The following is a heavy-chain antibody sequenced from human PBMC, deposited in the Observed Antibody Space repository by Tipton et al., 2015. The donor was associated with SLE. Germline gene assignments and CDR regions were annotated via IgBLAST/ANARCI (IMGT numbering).Heavy chain of an antibody. D-gene: IGHD7-27*01. V-gene: IGHV1-69*08. J-gene: IGHJ4*02. CDR2: LIPILGTA. CDR1: GGTFGSYT. CDR3: TQGGALGAGDY. Sequence: QVQLVQSGAEVKKPGSSVKVSCKASGGTFGSYTVSWVRQAPGQGLEWMGRLIPILGTANYAQKFQGRVTITADKSTSTAYMELSSLRSEDTAVYYWTQGGALGAGDYWGQGTLVTVSS.